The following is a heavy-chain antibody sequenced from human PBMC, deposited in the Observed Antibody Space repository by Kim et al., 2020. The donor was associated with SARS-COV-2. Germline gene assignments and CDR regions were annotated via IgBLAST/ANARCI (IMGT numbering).Heavy chain of an antibody. CDR2: ISSSSSTI. Sequence: WGSLRLSCAASGFTFSSYSMNWVRQAPGKGLEWVSYISSSSSTIYYADSVKGRFTISRDNAKNSLYLQMNSLRDEDTAVYYCARGLEVVTASYYYYYGMDVWGQGTTVTVSS. J-gene: IGHJ6*02. CDR1: GFTFSSYS. V-gene: IGHV3-48*02. D-gene: IGHD2-21*02. CDR3: ARGLEVVTASYYYYYGMDV.